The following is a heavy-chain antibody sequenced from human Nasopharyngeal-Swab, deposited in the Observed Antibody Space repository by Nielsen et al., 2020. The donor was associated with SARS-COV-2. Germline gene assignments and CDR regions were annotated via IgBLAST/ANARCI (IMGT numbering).Heavy chain of an antibody. J-gene: IGHJ4*02. V-gene: IGHV3-23*01. CDR1: GFTFRTHA. D-gene: IGHD3-16*01. CDR2: ISGSGGSP. CDR3: AKDGGAYFDS. Sequence: GGSLRLSCAASGFTFRTHAMTWVRQAPGKGLDWVSLISGSGGSPYYADSVKGRFTISRDDSKNTLYLQMNSLRAGDTAVYYCAKDGGAYFDSWGQGTLVTVSS.